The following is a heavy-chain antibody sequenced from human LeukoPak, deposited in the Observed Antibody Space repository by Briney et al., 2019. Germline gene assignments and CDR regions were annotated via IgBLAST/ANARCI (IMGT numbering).Heavy chain of an antibody. D-gene: IGHD3-22*01. CDR3: ARDSRRSSGLFDS. Sequence: SETLSLTCAVYGGSFSGYYWSWIRQPPGKGLEWIGEINHSGSTNYNPSLKSRVTISVDTSKNQFSLKLNSVTAADTAVYYCARDSRRSSGLFDSWGQGSLVTVSS. CDR2: INHSGST. J-gene: IGHJ4*02. CDR1: GGSFSGYY. V-gene: IGHV4-34*01.